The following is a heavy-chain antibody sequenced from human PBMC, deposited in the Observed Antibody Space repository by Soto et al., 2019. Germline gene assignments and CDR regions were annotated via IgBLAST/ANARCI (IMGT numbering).Heavy chain of an antibody. D-gene: IGHD5-12*01. V-gene: IGHV3-30*03. J-gene: IGHJ4*02. CDR3: VRDEGSAYIVSTIPFDY. CDR1: GFGFNAYA. Sequence: QVQLVESGGGVVQPTKSLRLSCAASGFGFNAYAMHWVRQAPGKGLEWVAVISYDGGDQFYAESVKGRFTVSRDNSKNTLFLQMNSLRVEDTALYYCVRDEGSAYIVSTIPFDYWGQGTLVTVSS. CDR2: ISYDGGDQ.